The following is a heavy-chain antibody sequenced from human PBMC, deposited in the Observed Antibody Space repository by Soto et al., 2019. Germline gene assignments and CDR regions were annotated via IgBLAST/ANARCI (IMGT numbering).Heavy chain of an antibody. V-gene: IGHV3-53*04. CDR1: GFTVSSNY. D-gene: IGHD1-7*01. CDR2: IYSGGST. CDR3: ARETPNGTTGRYYYMDV. J-gene: IGHJ6*03. Sequence: EVQLVESGGGLVQPGGSLRLSCAASGFTVSSNYMSWVRQAPGKGLEWVSVIYSGGSTYYADSVKGRFTISRHNSKNTLYLKMNSLRAEDTAVYYCARETPNGTTGRYYYMDVWGKGTTVTVSS.